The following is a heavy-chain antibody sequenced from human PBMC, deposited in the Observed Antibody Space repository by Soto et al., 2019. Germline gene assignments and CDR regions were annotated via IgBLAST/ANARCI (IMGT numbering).Heavy chain of an antibody. J-gene: IGHJ5*02. Sequence: QLQLQESGPGLVKPSETLSLTCTVSGGSISSSSYYWGWIRQPPGKGLEWIGSIYYSGSTYYNPSLKSRVTISVDTSKNQFSLKLSSVTAADTAVYYCARQDSSGWGKPPNWFDPWGQGTLVTVSS. CDR1: GGSISSSSYY. CDR3: ARQDSSGWGKPPNWFDP. D-gene: IGHD6-19*01. V-gene: IGHV4-39*01. CDR2: IYYSGST.